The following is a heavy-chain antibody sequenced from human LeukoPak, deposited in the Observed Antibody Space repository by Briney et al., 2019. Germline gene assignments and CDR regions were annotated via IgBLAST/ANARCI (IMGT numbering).Heavy chain of an antibody. CDR1: GFTVSSNY. D-gene: IGHD1-26*01. CDR2: IYSGGST. V-gene: IGHV3-66*02. J-gene: IGHJ4*02. CDR3: ARGSIMGARGLGDS. Sequence: GGSLRLSCAASGFTVSSNYMSWVRQAPGKGLEWVSVIYSGGSTYYADSVTGRFTISRDNSKNTVFLQMNSLRAEDTAVYYCARGSIMGARGLGDSWGQGTLVTVSS.